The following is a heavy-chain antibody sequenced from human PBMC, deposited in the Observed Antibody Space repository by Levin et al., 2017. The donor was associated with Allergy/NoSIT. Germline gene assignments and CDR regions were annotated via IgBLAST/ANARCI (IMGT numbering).Heavy chain of an antibody. CDR3: ARDRVTYYDFWSGDPEQYYFDY. D-gene: IGHD3-3*01. V-gene: IGHV6-1*01. CDR1: GDSVSSNSAA. J-gene: IGHJ4*02. Sequence: ASETLSLTCAISGDSVSSNSAAWNWIRQSPSRGLEWLGRTYYRSKWYNDYAVSVKSRITINPDTSKNQFSLQLNSVTPEDTAVYYCARDRVTYYDFWSGDPEQYYFDYWGQGTLVTVSS. CDR2: TYYRSKWYN.